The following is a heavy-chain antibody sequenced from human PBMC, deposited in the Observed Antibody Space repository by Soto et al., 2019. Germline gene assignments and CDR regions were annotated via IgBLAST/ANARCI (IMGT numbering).Heavy chain of an antibody. Sequence: QVQLVESGGGLVRPGRSLRLSCAASGFIFSNYAFHWVRQAPGKGLEWVALISYDGSSKYYADSVRGRFTVSRDNSKNTLYLQMNSLRAEDTAVFYCAREERSFSLDLWGQGTLVTVSS. CDR1: GFIFSNYA. D-gene: IGHD3-9*01. J-gene: IGHJ4*02. CDR2: ISYDGSSK. V-gene: IGHV3-30-3*01. CDR3: AREERSFSLDL.